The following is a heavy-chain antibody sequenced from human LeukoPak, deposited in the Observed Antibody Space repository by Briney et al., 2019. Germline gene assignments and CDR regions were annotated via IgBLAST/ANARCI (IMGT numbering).Heavy chain of an antibody. CDR2: IYYSGST. J-gene: IGHJ4*02. D-gene: IGHD7-27*01. CDR3: ARVTGEGVTDY. CDR1: GGSISSSSYY. V-gene: IGHV4-31*03. Sequence: SETLSLTCTVSGGSISSSSYYWGWIRQPPGKGLEWIGYIYYSGSTYYNPSLKSRVTISVDTSKNQFSLKLSSVTAADTAVYYCARVTGEGVTDYWGQGTLVTVSS.